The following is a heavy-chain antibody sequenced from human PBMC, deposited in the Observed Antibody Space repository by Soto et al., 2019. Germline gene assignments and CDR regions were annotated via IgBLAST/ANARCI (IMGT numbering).Heavy chain of an antibody. V-gene: IGHV1-18*01. CDR1: GYTFTSYG. CDR2: ISAYTGNT. Sequence: QVQLVQSGAEVKKPGASVKVSCKASGYTFTSYGISWVRQAPGQGLEWMGWISAYTGNTNYAQKLQGRVTMTTDTSTSTSYMELRSLRSDDTAVYYCARDQLGSSSWYRVMLPHWFDPWGQGTLVTVSS. D-gene: IGHD6-13*01. J-gene: IGHJ5*02. CDR3: ARDQLGSSSWYRVMLPHWFDP.